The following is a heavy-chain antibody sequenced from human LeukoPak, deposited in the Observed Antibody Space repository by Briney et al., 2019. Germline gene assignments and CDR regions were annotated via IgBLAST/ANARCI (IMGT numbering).Heavy chain of an antibody. V-gene: IGHV3-53*01. CDR3: ARESIFGVGTLDY. J-gene: IGHJ4*02. D-gene: IGHD3-3*01. CDR2: IYSGGST. Sequence: GGSLRLSCAASGFTVSSNYMSWVRQAPGKGLGWVSVIYSGGSTYYADSVKGRFTISRDNSKNTLYLQMNSLRAEDTAVYYCARESIFGVGTLDYWGQGTLVTVSS. CDR1: GFTVSSNY.